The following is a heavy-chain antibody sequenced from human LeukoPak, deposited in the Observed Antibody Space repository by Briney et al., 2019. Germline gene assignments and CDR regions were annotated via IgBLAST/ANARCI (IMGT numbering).Heavy chain of an antibody. CDR2: INSDGSST. V-gene: IGHV3-74*01. J-gene: IGHJ4*02. CDR3: ARVGAYRHLDY. CDR1: GFTFSSYW. Sequence: GGSLRLSCAASGFTFSSYWMHWVRQAPGKVLVWASRINSDGSSTSYADSVKGRFTISRDNAKNTLYLQMNSLRAEDTAVYYCARVGAYRHLDYWGQGTLVTVSS. D-gene: IGHD4-17*01.